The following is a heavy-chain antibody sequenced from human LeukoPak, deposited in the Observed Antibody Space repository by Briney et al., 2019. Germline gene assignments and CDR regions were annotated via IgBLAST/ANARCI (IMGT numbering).Heavy chain of an antibody. V-gene: IGHV3-21*01. CDR2: ISSSSSYI. J-gene: IGHJ4*02. Sequence: GGSLRLSCAASGFTFSSYSMNWVRQAPGKGLEWVSSISSSSSYIYYADSVKGRFTISRDNAKNSLYLQMNSLRAEDTAVYYCTSDFWSGYSLDYWGQGTLVTVSS. CDR3: TSDFWSGYSLDY. D-gene: IGHD3-3*01. CDR1: GFTFSSYS.